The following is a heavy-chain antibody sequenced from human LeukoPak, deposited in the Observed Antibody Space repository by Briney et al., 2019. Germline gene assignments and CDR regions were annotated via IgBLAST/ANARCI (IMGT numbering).Heavy chain of an antibody. V-gene: IGHV4-30-4*01. CDR2: IYYSGST. Sequence: PSETLSLTCTVSGGSISSGDYYWSWLRQPPGKGLEWIGYIYYSGSTYYNPSLKSRVTISVDTSKNQFSLKLSSVTAADTAVYYCARASTYGSSHFDYWGQGTLVTVSS. CDR3: ARASTYGSSHFDY. D-gene: IGHD3-10*01. CDR1: GGSISSGDYY. J-gene: IGHJ4*02.